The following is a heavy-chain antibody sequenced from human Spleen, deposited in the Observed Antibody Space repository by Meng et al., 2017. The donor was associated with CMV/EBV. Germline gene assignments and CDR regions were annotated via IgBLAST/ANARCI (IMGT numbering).Heavy chain of an antibody. CDR1: RGSIGTSSCY. CDR3: ARSNIAVSTSAFDI. V-gene: IGHV4-39*01. CDR2: IYYSGST. D-gene: IGHD2-15*01. Sequence: CRGSIGTSSCYWGWFRQPPGEGLEWIGSIYYSGSTYYNPSLKSRVTISVDTSKNQFSLKLSSVTAADTAVYYCARSNIAVSTSAFDIWGQGTMVTVSS. J-gene: IGHJ3*02.